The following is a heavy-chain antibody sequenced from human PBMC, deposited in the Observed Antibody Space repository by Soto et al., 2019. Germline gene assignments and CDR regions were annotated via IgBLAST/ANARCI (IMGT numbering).Heavy chain of an antibody. V-gene: IGHV1-8*01. CDR3: ARDPYGNGYGAFDI. J-gene: IGHJ3*02. Sequence: AASVKVSCKASGYTCTRYDINWVRQAIGQGLEWMGWMNPNSGNTGYAQKFQGRVTMTRNTSISTAYMELSSLRSEDTAVYYCARDPYGNGYGAFDIWGQGTMVTVSS. CDR1: GYTCTRYD. CDR2: MNPNSGNT. D-gene: IGHD3-22*01.